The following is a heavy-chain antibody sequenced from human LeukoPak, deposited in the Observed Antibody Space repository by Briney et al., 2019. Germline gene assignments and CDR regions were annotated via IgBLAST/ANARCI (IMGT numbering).Heavy chain of an antibody. J-gene: IGHJ4*02. CDR1: GYTFTSYY. Sequence: SVKVSCKASGYTFTSYYMHWVRQAPGQGLEWMGGIIPIFGTANYAQKFQGRVTITTDESTSTAYMELSSLRSEDTAVYYCASQIGRPDSGSYYLYYWGQGTLVTVSS. CDR2: IIPIFGTA. D-gene: IGHD1-26*01. V-gene: IGHV1-69*05. CDR3: ASQIGRPDSGSYYLYY.